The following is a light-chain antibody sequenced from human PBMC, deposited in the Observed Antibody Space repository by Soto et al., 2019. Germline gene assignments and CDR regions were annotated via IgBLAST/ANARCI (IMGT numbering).Light chain of an antibody. V-gene: IGKV3-11*01. J-gene: IGKJ5*01. CDR2: DAS. CDR1: QSVSSY. CDR3: QQRSNLIT. Sequence: EIVLTQSPATLSLSPGERATLSCRASQSVSSYLAWYQQKPGQAPRLLIYDASNRATGIPARFSGSGSGTDFTLTIRSLEPEDCAVYYCQQRSNLITFGPGTRLEIK.